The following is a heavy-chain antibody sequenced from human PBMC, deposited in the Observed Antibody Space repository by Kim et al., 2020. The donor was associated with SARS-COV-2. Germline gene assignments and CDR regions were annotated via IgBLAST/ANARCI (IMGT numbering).Heavy chain of an antibody. CDR1: GYTFTSYG. CDR3: ARDRSSWKTYYYYGMDV. J-gene: IGHJ6*02. D-gene: IGHD6-13*01. CDR2: ISAYNGNT. V-gene: IGHV1-18*01. Sequence: ASVKVSCKASGYTFTSYGISWVRQAPGQGLEWMGWISAYNGNTNYAQKLQGRVTMTTDTSTSTAYMELRSLRSDDTAVYYCARDRSSWKTYYYYGMDVWGQGTTVTVSS.